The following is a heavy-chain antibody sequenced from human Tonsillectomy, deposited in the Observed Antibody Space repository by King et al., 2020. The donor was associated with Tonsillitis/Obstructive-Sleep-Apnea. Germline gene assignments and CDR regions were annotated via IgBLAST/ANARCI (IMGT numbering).Heavy chain of an antibody. CDR3: ARTGLNNRFDY. CDR1: GFIFSTYS. CDR2: ISTSSSYI. D-gene: IGHD1/OR15-1a*01. Sequence: VQLVESGGGLVKPGGSLRLSCAASGFIFSTYSMSWVRQAPGKGLEWVSFISTSSSYIYYADSVKGRFTISRDSAKNLLYLQMNSLRAEDTAVYYCARTGLNNRFDYWVQGTLVTVSS. J-gene: IGHJ4*02. V-gene: IGHV3-21*06.